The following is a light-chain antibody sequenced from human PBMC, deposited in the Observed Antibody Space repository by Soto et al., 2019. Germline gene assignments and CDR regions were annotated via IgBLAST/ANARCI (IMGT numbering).Light chain of an antibody. V-gene: IGKV3-20*01. CDR1: QSVSSTY. CDR2: GAS. CDR3: QQYYSSLYT. J-gene: IGKJ2*01. Sequence: EIVLTQSPGTLSLSPGERATLSCRASQSVSSTYLAWYQQKPAQAPRLLIYGASSRATGIPDRFSGSGSGTDFTLTISRLEPEDFAVYFCQQYYSSLYTFGQGTKLEIK.